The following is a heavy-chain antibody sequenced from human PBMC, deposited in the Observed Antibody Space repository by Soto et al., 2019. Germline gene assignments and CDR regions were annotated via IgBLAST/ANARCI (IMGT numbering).Heavy chain of an antibody. CDR2: IRSRDSDYAT. J-gene: IGHJ4*02. CDR3: TTSGTSAEGFDY. V-gene: IGHV3-73*01. Sequence: EVKLVESGGGLVHPGGSLKLSCAVSGFTFSGSVMHWVRQAPGKGLEWVSRIRSRDSDYATGYAETVKGRVTISRDDSKDPAYLQVTSVKGEDTALCHCTTSGTSAEGFDYWGQGTLVTVSS. CDR1: GFTFSGSV.